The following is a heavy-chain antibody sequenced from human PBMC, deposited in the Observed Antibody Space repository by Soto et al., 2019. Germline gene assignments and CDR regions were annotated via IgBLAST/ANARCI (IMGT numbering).Heavy chain of an antibody. V-gene: IGHV3-48*01. CDR3: ARGPTCLAGYCSSGSWHDY. CDR1: GFTFSNYV. D-gene: IGHD2-15*01. J-gene: IGHJ4*02. CDR2: ISSSSGTI. Sequence: EVQLVESGGGLVQPGGSLRVSCAASGFTFSNYVMNWVRQAPGKGLEWVSYISSSSGTIYYAHSVKGRLTTSTDNAKNSLYLRINGRRAEDTAVYYCARGPTCLAGYCSSGSWHDYWGQGTLVTVSS.